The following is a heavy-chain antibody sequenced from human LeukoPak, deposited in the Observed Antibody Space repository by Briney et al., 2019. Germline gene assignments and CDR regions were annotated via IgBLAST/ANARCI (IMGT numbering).Heavy chain of an antibody. CDR1: GFTFSSYS. Sequence: GGSLRLSCAASGFTFSSYSMNWVRQAPGKGLEWVSSISSSSSYIYYADSVKGRFTISRDNAKNSLYLQMNSLRAEDTAVYYCARDSKFVYDFWSGLKHMDVWGKGTTVTVSS. J-gene: IGHJ6*03. D-gene: IGHD3-3*01. CDR3: ARDSKFVYDFWSGLKHMDV. V-gene: IGHV3-21*01. CDR2: ISSSSSYI.